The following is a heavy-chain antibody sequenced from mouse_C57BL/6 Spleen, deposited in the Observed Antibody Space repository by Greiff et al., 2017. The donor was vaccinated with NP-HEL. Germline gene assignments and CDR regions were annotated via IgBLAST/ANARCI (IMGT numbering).Heavy chain of an antibody. CDR3: ARHSSGYYAMDY. Sequence: EVQLQESGPELVKPGASVKISCKASGYTFTDYYMNWVKQSHGKSLEWIGDINPNNGGTSYNQKFKGKATLTVDKSSSTAYMELRSLTSEDSAVYYCARHSSGYYAMDYWGQGTSVTVSS. D-gene: IGHD3-2*02. CDR2: INPNNGGT. J-gene: IGHJ4*01. V-gene: IGHV1-26*01. CDR1: GYTFTDYY.